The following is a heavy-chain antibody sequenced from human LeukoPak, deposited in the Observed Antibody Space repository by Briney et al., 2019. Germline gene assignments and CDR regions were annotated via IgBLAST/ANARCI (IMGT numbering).Heavy chain of an antibody. V-gene: IGHV4-39*07. CDR2: IYYSGST. D-gene: IGHD1-26*01. CDR3: ASPLVGATTKDY. CDR1: GGSISSSSYY. Sequence: PSETLSLTCTVSGGSISSSSYYWGWIRQPPGKGLEWIGSIYYSGSTYYNPSLKSRVTISVDTSKNQFSLKLSSVTAADTAVYYCASPLVGATTKDYWGQGTLVTVSS. J-gene: IGHJ4*02.